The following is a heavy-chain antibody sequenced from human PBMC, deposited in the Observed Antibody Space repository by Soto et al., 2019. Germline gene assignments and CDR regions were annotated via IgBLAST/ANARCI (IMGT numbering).Heavy chain of an antibody. J-gene: IGHJ4*02. Sequence: EVQLVESGGGLVQPGGSLRLSCAASGFTVSSNYMSWVRQAPGKGLEWVSVIYSGGSTYYADSVKGRFTISRDNSKNTLYLQMNSRRAEDTAVYYCARDQYCSSTSCYDGWGQGTLVTVSS. V-gene: IGHV3-66*01. CDR3: ARDQYCSSTSCYDG. D-gene: IGHD2-2*01. CDR2: IYSGGST. CDR1: GFTVSSNY.